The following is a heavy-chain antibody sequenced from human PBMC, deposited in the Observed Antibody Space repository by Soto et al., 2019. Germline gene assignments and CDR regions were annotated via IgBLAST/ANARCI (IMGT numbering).Heavy chain of an antibody. V-gene: IGHV1-69*01. Sequence: QVQLVQSGAEVKKPGSSVKVSCKASGGTFSSYAISWVRQAPGQGLEWMGGITPIFGTANYAQKFQGRVTITADESTSTAYMELSSLRSEGTAVYYCARGGGYYYGSGAHYFDYWGQGTLVTVSS. CDR1: GGTFSSYA. J-gene: IGHJ4*02. D-gene: IGHD3-10*01. CDR2: ITPIFGTA. CDR3: ARGGGYYYGSGAHYFDY.